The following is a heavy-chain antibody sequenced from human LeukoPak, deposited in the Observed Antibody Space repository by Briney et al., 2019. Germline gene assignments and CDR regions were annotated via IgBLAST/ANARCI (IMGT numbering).Heavy chain of an antibody. CDR2: INPINDVT. CDR3: ARYSVDYGPWFPDY. J-gene: IGHJ4*02. Sequence: ASVKVSCRASGYMFTAYYIHWLRQAPGQGLEWMGFINPINDVTHYTHIFQGRVTVTSDTSISTVYMELSSLNSDDTALYYCARYSVDYGPWFPDYWGQGTLVTVSS. D-gene: IGHD4-17*01. CDR1: GYMFTAYY. V-gene: IGHV1-2*02.